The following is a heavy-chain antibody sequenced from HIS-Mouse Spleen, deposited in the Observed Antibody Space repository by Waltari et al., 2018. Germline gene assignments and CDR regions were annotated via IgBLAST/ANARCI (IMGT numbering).Heavy chain of an antibody. Sequence: EVQLVESGGGLVQPGGSLRLYCSASGFTLRSYCMHLVRQAPGKGLVWVSRINSDGSSTSYADSVKGRFTISRDNAKNTLYLQMNSLRAEDTAVYYCARDLELDAFDIWGQGTMVTVSS. CDR3: ARDLELDAFDI. CDR1: GFTLRSYC. CDR2: INSDGSST. J-gene: IGHJ3*02. D-gene: IGHD1-1*01. V-gene: IGHV3-74*01.